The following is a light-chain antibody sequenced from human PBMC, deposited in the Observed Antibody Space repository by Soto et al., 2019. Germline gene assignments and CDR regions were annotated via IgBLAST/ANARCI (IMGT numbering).Light chain of an antibody. J-gene: IGKJ2*01. CDR3: QQRTDWPPVYT. Sequence: EIVLTQSPVTLSLSPGDRATLSCRPSQSVSSFLAWYHQKPGQPPRLLIYDVSNRAPGIPARCSGSGSGTDFTLTISSLEPEDFAVSYGQQRTDWPPVYTFSQGTKLEIK. CDR2: DVS. V-gene: IGKV3-11*01. CDR1: QSVSSF.